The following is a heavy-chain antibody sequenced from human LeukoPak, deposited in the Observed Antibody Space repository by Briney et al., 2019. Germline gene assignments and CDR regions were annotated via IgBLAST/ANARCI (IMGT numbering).Heavy chain of an antibody. V-gene: IGHV4-59*08. CDR2: IYYSGST. Sequence: SETLSLTCTVPGGSMSPYHWGWIRQLPGKGLEWTGYIYYSGSTNYNPSLKSRVTISVDTSKNQFSLKLSSVTAADTAIYCCARAVSGRFDYWGQGTLVTVSS. D-gene: IGHD6-19*01. J-gene: IGHJ4*02. CDR3: ARAVSGRFDY. CDR1: GGSMSPYH.